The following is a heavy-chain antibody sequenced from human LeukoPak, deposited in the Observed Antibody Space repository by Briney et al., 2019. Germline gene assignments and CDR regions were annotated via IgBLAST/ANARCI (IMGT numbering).Heavy chain of an antibody. CDR2: IYPGDSDT. D-gene: IGHD2-15*01. V-gene: IGHV5-51*01. CDR1: GYSFTSYW. CDR3: ARAGASYCSGGSCFRPEIDP. Sequence: GESLKISCKGSGYSFTSYWIGWVRPMPGKGLEWMGIIYPGDSDTRYSPSFQGQVTISADKSISTAYLQWSSLKASDTAMYYCARAGASYCSGGSCFRPEIDPWGQGTLVTVSS. J-gene: IGHJ5*02.